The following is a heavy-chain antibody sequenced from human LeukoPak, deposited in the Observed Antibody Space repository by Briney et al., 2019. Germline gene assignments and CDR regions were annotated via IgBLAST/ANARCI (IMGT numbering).Heavy chain of an antibody. J-gene: IGHJ4*02. CDR2: ISYDGSNK. D-gene: IGHD1-26*01. CDR3: ARLDSGSYYTAIDF. V-gene: IGHV3-30-3*01. CDR1: GFTFSGYP. Sequence: GKSLRLSCAASGFTFSGYPIHWVRQAPGKGLEWVAVISYDGSNKYYADSVKGRFTISRDNSKNTLYLQMNSLRAEDTAVYYCARLDSGSYYTAIDFWGQGTLVTVSS.